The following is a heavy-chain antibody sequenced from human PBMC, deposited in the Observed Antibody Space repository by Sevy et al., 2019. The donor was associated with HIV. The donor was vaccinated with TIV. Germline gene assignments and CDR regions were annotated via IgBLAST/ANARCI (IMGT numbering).Heavy chain of an antibody. J-gene: IGHJ6*02. V-gene: IGHV3-30*18. D-gene: IGHD2-8*02. CDR2: ISKDGRTK. CDR1: GFTFNSYA. CDR3: AKDRCTGDVCENYYYALDN. Sequence: GGSLRLSCAASGFTFNSYAMHWVRQAPGKGLEWVAVISKDGRTKYYAESVKGRFTISRDNSKNTLNLQMNSLRAEDTAAFDWAKDRCTGDVCENYYYALDNWGQGTTVTVSS.